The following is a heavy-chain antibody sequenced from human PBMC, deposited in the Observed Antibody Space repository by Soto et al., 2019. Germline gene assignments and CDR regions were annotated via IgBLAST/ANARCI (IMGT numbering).Heavy chain of an antibody. V-gene: IGHV3-33*01. CDR3: ARDHFKGYSSRVALDY. CDR1: GFTFSSYG. D-gene: IGHD6-13*01. J-gene: IGHJ4*02. CDR2: IWYDGSNK. Sequence: GGSLRLSCAASGFTFSSYGMHWVRQAPGKGLEWVAVIWYDGSNKYYADSVKGRFTISRDNSKNTLYLQMNSLRAEDTAVYYCARDHFKGYSSRVALDYWGQGTLVTVSS.